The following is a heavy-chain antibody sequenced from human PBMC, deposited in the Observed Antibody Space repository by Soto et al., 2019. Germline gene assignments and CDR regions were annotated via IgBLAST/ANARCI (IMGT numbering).Heavy chain of an antibody. CDR1: GYTFTSYY. V-gene: IGHV1-8*01. CDR2: MNPNSGNT. D-gene: IGHD6-13*01. Sequence: ASVKVSCKASGYTFTSYYINWVRQATGQGLEWMGWMNPNSGNTGYAQKFQGRVTMTRNTSISTAYMELSSLRSEDTAVYYCARGEDSSSWYLPFGYYYYYMDVWGKGTTVTVSS. J-gene: IGHJ6*03. CDR3: ARGEDSSSWYLPFGYYYYYMDV.